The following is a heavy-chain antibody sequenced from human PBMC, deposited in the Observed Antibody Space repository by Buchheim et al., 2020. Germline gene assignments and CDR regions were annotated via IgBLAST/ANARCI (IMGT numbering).Heavy chain of an antibody. D-gene: IGHD2-2*01. V-gene: IGHV1-69*01. CDR1: GGTFSSYA. CDR3: ARELREYCSSTSCSMYYYYYYMDV. CDR2: IIPIFGTA. J-gene: IGHJ6*03. Sequence: QVQLVQSGAEVKKPGSSVKVSCKASGGTFSSYAISWVRPAPGQGLEWMGGIIPIFGTANYAQKFQGRVTITADESTSTAYMELSSLRSEDTAVYYCARELREYCSSTSCSMYYYYYYMDVWGKGTT.